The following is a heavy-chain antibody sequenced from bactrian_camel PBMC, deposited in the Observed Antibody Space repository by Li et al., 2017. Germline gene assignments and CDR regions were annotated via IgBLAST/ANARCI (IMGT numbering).Heavy chain of an antibody. Sequence: QLVESGGGSVQSGGALRLSCTASRRLYSQWCMAWFRQAPGGEREGIASIYQSTGSTWYADSVKGRFTISKDNAKNTLYLQMNSLKPEDTAMYYCAAVRYGVTWYPLCRARSADFGYWGQGTQVTVS. CDR3: AAVRYGVTWYPLCRARSADFGY. D-gene: IGHD6*01. CDR1: RRLYSQWC. J-gene: IGHJ6*01. V-gene: IGHV3S68*01. CDR2: IYQSTGST.